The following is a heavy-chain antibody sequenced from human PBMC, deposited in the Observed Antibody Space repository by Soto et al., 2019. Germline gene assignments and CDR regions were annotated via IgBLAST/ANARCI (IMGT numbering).Heavy chain of an antibody. CDR2: INHSGST. J-gene: IGHJ6*02. V-gene: IGHV4-34*01. CDR3: ARVTVVPYYYYYGMDV. Sequence: LSLTCAVYGGSFSGYYWSWIRQPPGKGLEWIGEINHSGSTNYNPSLKSRVTISVDTSKNQFSLKLSSVTAADTAVYYCARVTVVPYYYYYGMDVWGQGTTVTVSS. D-gene: IGHD2-15*01. CDR1: GGSFSGYY.